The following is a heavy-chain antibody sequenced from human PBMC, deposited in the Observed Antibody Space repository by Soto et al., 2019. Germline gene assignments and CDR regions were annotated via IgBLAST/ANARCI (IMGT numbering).Heavy chain of an antibody. Sequence: AASVEVSCKASGGTFSSYTISWVRQAPGQGLEWMGRIIPILGIANYAQKFQGRVTITADKSTSTAYMELSSLRSEDTAVYYCARGTTVRGVIITGPNWFDPWGQGTLVTVSS. CDR2: IIPILGIA. CDR1: GGTFSSYT. CDR3: ARGTTVRGVIITGPNWFDP. J-gene: IGHJ5*02. V-gene: IGHV1-69*02. D-gene: IGHD3-10*01.